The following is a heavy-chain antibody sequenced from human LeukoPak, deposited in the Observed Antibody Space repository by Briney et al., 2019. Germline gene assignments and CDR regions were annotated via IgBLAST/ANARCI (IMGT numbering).Heavy chain of an antibody. CDR2: MNPNSGNT. Sequence: ASVKVSCKASGYTFTSYDINWVRQATGQGLEWMGWMNPNSGNTGYAQKFQGRVTMTRNTSISTAYMELSSLRSEDTAVYYCARVRRGDYGDYAARFDPWGQGTLVTVSS. V-gene: IGHV1-8*01. CDR3: ARVRRGDYGDYAARFDP. CDR1: GYTFTSYD. J-gene: IGHJ5*02. D-gene: IGHD4-17*01.